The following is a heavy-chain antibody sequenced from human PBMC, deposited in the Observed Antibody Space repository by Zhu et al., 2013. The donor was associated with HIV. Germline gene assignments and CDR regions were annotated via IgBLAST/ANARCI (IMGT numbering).Heavy chain of an antibody. CDR3: ARDLSVRGVIMNAFDI. D-gene: IGHD3-10*01. CDR1: GYSISSGYY. V-gene: IGHV4-38-2*02. J-gene: IGHJ3*02. CDR2: IYHSGST. Sequence: QVQLQESGPGLVKPSETLSLTCTVSGYSISSGYYWGWIRQPPGKGLEWIGSIYHSGSTYYNPSLKSRVTISVDTSKNQFSLKLSSVTAADTAVYYCARDLSVRGVIMNAFDIWGQGTMVTVSS.